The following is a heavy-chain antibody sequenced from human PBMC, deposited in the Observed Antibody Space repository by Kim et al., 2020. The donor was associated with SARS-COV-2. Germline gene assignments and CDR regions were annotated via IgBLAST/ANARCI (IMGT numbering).Heavy chain of an antibody. CDR3: TTDWALFLAYYYDSSGYYLFDY. CDR2: IKSKTDGGTT. D-gene: IGHD3-22*01. J-gene: IGHJ4*02. V-gene: IGHV3-15*01. CDR1: GFTFSNSW. Sequence: GGSLRLSCAASGFTFSNSWMSWVRQAPGKGLEWVGRIKSKTDGGTTDYAAPVKGRFTISRDDSKNTLYLQMNSLKTEDTAVYYCTTDWALFLAYYYDSSGYYLFDYWGQGTLVTVSS.